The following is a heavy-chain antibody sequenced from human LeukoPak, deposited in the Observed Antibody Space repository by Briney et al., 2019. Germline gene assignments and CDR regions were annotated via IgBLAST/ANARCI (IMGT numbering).Heavy chain of an antibody. CDR3: ARGAVAVRNAFDI. CDR2: TYYSSKWYN. J-gene: IGHJ3*02. CDR1: GDSFSSNSAA. Sequence: SQTLSLTCAISGDSFSSNSAAWTWIRQSPSRGLEWLGRTYYSSKWYNDYAVSVKSRITISPDTSKNQFSLQLNSVTPEDTALYYCARGAVAVRNAFDIWGQGTMVTVSS. V-gene: IGHV6-1*01. D-gene: IGHD6-19*01.